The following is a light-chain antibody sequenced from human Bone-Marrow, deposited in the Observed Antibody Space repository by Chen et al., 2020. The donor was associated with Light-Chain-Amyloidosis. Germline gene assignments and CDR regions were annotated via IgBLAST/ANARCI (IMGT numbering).Light chain of an antibody. CDR2: RDT. Sequence: YELTQPTSMSVSPGQTARITCSGDDLPTKYAYWYQQKPGQAPVLVIHRDTERPSGISERFSGSSSGTTATLTISGVQAEDEADYHCQSADSSGTYEVIFGGGTKLTVL. J-gene: IGLJ2*01. CDR3: QSADSSGTYEVI. V-gene: IGLV3-25*03. CDR1: DLPTKY.